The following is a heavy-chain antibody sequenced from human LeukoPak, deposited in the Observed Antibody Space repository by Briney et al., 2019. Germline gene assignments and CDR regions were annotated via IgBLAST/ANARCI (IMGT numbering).Heavy chain of an antibody. CDR1: GFTFSNAW. D-gene: IGHD1-1*01. CDR2: ISGSNSYI. V-gene: IGHV3-21*01. CDR3: ARDWNQKYYYYYYMDV. Sequence: KSGGSLRLSCAASGFTFSNAWMSWVRQAPGKGLEWVSSISGSNSYIYYADSMKGRFTISRDNAKNSLYLQMNSLRAEDTAVYYCARDWNQKYYYYYYMDVWGKGTTVTASS. J-gene: IGHJ6*03.